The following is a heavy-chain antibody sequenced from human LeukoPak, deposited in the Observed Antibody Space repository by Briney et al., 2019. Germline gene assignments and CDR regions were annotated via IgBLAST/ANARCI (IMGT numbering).Heavy chain of an antibody. D-gene: IGHD4-11*01. Sequence: GGSLRLSCAASGFTFSSYAMSWVRQAPGKGLEWVSAISGSGGSTYYADSVKGRFTISRDNSKNTLYLQMNSLRAEDTAVYYCAKGLRIYNDCSLLDYWGQGTLVTVSS. V-gene: IGHV3-23*01. J-gene: IGHJ4*02. CDR2: ISGSGGST. CDR1: GFTFSSYA. CDR3: AKGLRIYNDCSLLDY.